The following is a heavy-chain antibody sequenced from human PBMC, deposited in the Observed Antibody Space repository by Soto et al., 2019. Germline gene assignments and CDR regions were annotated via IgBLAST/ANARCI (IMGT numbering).Heavy chain of an antibody. V-gene: IGHV4-39*01. CDR3: ARHLRVFGYSGSIDY. CDR1: GGSISSSSYY. CDR2: IYYSGST. J-gene: IGHJ4*02. Sequence: PSETLSLTCTVSGGSISSSSYYWGWIRQPPGKGLEWIGSIYYSGSTYYNPSLKSRVTISVDTSKNQFSLKLSSVTAADTAVYYCARHLRVFGYSGSIDYWGQGTLVTVSS. D-gene: IGHD5-12*01.